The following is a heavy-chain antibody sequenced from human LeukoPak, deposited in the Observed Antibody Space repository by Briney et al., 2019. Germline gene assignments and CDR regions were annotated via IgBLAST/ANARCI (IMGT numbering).Heavy chain of an antibody. J-gene: IGHJ3*02. V-gene: IGHV1-69*05. CDR3: ATRWLQPAFDI. Sequence: ASVKVSCKASGGTFSSYAISWVRQAPGQGLEWMGGIIPIFGTANYAQKFQGRVTITTDESTSTAYMELNSLRSEDTAVYYCATRWLQPAFDIWGQGTMVTVSS. D-gene: IGHD5-24*01. CDR1: GGTFSSYA. CDR2: IIPIFGTA.